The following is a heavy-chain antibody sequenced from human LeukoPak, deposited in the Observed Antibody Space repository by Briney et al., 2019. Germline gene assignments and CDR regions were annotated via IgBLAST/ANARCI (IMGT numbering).Heavy chain of an antibody. V-gene: IGHV1-2*02. Sequence: ASVKVSCKASGYIFSDYYMHWVRQAPGQGLEWMGWINPNSGGTNYARKFQGRVTMTRDTSISTAYMEPSRPRSDDTAVYYCAAGGTMIVVEDAFDIWGQGTMVTVSS. J-gene: IGHJ3*02. CDR2: INPNSGGT. CDR3: AAGGTMIVVEDAFDI. D-gene: IGHD3-22*01. CDR1: GYIFSDYY.